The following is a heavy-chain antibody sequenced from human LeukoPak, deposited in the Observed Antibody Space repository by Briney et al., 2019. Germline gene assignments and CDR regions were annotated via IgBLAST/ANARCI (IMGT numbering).Heavy chain of an antibody. Sequence: GGSLRLSCAASGFTFSSYAMSWVRQAPGKGLEWVSAISGSGGSTYYADSVKGRFTISRDNSKNTLYLQMNSLRSEDTAVYYCATGPSSPFGNAFDIWGQGTMVTVSS. CDR2: ISGSGGST. CDR3: ATGPSSPFGNAFDI. V-gene: IGHV3-23*01. J-gene: IGHJ3*02. CDR1: GFTFSSYA. D-gene: IGHD6-6*01.